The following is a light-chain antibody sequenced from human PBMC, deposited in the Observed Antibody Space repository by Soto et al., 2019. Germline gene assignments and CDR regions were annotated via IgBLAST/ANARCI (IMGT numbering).Light chain of an antibody. CDR2: STS. CDR3: LQHNTYPYT. CDR1: QGIRNA. J-gene: IGKJ2*01. V-gene: IGKV1-17*01. Sequence: DIQMTQSPSSLSASVGDRVSITCRASQGIRNALGWYRQKPGKAPERLMYSTSNLQTGVPSRFSGSGSGTEFTLTIYSLQPEDFATYYCLQHNTYPYTFGQGTRV.